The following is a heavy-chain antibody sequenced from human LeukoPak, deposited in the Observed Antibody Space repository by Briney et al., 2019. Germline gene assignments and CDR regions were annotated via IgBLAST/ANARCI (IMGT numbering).Heavy chain of an antibody. CDR2: IYYSGST. J-gene: IGHJ6*02. V-gene: IGHV4-31*03. Sequence: SETLSLTCTVSGGSISSGGYYWSWIRQHPGKGLEWIGYIYYSGSTYYNPSLKSRVTISVVTSKNQFSLKLSSVTAADTAVYYCARYKLGISLYYYYGMDVWGQGTTVTVSS. D-gene: IGHD7-27*01. CDR3: ARYKLGISLYYYYGMDV. CDR1: GGSISSGGYY.